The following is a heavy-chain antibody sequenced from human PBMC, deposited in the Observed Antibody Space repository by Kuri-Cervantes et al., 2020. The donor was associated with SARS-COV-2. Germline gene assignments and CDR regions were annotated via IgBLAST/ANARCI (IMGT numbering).Heavy chain of an antibody. CDR3: ARDHCSSTSCYL. D-gene: IGHD2-2*01. V-gene: IGHV3-21*01. CDR2: ISSSSSYI. J-gene: IGHJ3*01. Sequence: GGSLRLSCAASGFTFSSYSMDWVRQAPGKGLEWVSSISSSSSYIYYADSVKGRFTISRDNAKNSLYLQMNSLRAEDTAVYYCARDHCSSTSCYLWGHGTMVTVSS. CDR1: GFTFSSYS.